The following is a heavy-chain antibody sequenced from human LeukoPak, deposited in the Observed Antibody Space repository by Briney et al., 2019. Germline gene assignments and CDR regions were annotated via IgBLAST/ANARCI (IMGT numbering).Heavy chain of an antibody. J-gene: IGHJ4*02. CDR2: ISYDGSNK. CDR1: GFTFSSYA. D-gene: IGHD3-10*01. V-gene: IGHV3-30-3*01. Sequence: GGSLRLSCAASGFTFSSYAMHWVRQAPGKGLEWVAVISYDGSNKYYADSVKGRFTISRDNSKNTLYLQMNSLRAEDTAVYYCAKGMVRGVIIGSLNYWGQGTLVTVSS. CDR3: AKGMVRGVIIGSLNY.